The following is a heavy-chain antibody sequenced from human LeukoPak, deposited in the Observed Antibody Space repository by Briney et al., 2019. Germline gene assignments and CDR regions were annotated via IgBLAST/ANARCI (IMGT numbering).Heavy chain of an antibody. V-gene: IGHV3-74*01. D-gene: IGHD7-27*01. CDR2: IHPDGMET. CDR1: GLTFSNQW. Sequence: GGSLRLSCAASGLTFSNQWMHWVRQAPGKGLVWVSRIHPDGMETSYADPVKGRFTISRDNARNTVYLQMNSLRAEDTAVYYCAKERYAPPKLKLGIGDYFDYWGQGTLVTVSS. J-gene: IGHJ4*02. CDR3: AKERYAPPKLKLGIGDYFDY.